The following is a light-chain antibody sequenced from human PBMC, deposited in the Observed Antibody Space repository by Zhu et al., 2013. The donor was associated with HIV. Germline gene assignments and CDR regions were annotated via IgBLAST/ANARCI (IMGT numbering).Light chain of an antibody. CDR3: QQRSNWPT. V-gene: IGKV3-11*01. Sequence: EIVMTQSPATLSVSPGEGATLSCRTSQSISTNLAWYQQKPGQAPRLLIYDASNRATGIPARFSGSGSGTDFTLTISSLEPEDFAVYYCQQRSNWPTFGPGTKVDIK. CDR1: QSISTN. J-gene: IGKJ3*01. CDR2: DAS.